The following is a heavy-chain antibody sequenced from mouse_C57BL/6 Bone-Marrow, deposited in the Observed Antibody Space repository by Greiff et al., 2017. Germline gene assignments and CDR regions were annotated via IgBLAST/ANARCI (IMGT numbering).Heavy chain of an antibody. CDR2: INPSNGGT. CDR1: GYTFTSYW. V-gene: IGHV1-53*01. J-gene: IGHJ4*01. Sequence: QVQLQQPGTELVKPGASVKLSCKASGYTFTSYWMHWVKQRPGQGLEWIGNINPSNGGTNYNEKFKSKATLTVDKSSSTAYMQLSSLTSEDSAVYYCARGAVVVGYYYAMDYWGQGTSVTVSS. D-gene: IGHD1-1*01. CDR3: ARGAVVVGYYYAMDY.